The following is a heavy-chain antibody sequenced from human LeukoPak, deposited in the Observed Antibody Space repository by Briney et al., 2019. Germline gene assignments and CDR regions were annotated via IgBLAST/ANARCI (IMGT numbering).Heavy chain of an antibody. CDR2: ISSSGSTI. V-gene: IGHV3-11*01. D-gene: IGHD3-3*01. CDR3: ARDYYDFWSGYNPPYYYYYGMDV. Sequence: SGGSLRLSCAASGFTFSDYYMSWIRQAPGKGLEWVSYISSSGSTIYYADSVKGRFTISRDNAKNSLYLQMNSLRAEDTAVYDCARDYYDFWSGYNPPYYYYYGMDVWGQGTAVTVSS. J-gene: IGHJ6*02. CDR1: GFTFSDYY.